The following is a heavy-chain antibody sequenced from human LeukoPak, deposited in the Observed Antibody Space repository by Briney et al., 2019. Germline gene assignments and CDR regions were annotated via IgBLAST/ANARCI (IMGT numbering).Heavy chain of an antibody. V-gene: IGHV3-53*01. CDR3: AKSRAHYSSGWYYGMDV. CDR1: GFTVSSNY. D-gene: IGHD6-19*01. CDR2: IYSGGST. Sequence: GGSLRLSCAASGFTVSSNYMSWVRQDPGKGLEWVSVIYSGGSTYYADSVRGRFTISRDNSKNTLYLQMNSLRAEDTAVYYCAKSRAHYSSGWYYGMDVWGQGTTVTVSS. J-gene: IGHJ6*02.